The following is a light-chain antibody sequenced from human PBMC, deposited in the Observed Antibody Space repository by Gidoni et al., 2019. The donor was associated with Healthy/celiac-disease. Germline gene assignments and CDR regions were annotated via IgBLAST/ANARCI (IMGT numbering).Light chain of an antibody. Sequence: QSALTQPRSVSGSPGQSVTISCTGASSDVGGYNYVSWYQHHPGKPPKLMLYDVIKRPSGVPDRFSGSKSGNTASLTISGLQAEDEADYYCCSYAGSYTGVFGGGTKLTVL. V-gene: IGLV2-11*01. CDR3: CSYAGSYTGV. J-gene: IGLJ3*02. CDR2: DVI. CDR1: SSDVGGYNY.